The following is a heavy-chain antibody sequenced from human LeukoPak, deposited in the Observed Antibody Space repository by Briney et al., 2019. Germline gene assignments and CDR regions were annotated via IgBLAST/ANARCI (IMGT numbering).Heavy chain of an antibody. V-gene: IGHV3-13*01. CDR2: IGTAGDT. CDR1: GFTFSSYD. J-gene: IGHJ6*02. Sequence: PGGSLRLSCAASGFTFSSYDMHWVRQATGKGLEWVSAIGTAGDTYYPGSVKGRFTISRENAKNSLYLQMNSLRAGDTAVYYCARDLGYCSGGSCKNYGMDVWGQGTTVTVSS. CDR3: ARDLGYCSGGSCKNYGMDV. D-gene: IGHD2-15*01.